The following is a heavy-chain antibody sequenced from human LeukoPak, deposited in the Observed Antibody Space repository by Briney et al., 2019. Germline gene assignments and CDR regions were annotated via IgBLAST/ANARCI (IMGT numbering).Heavy chain of an antibody. CDR3: AKGPIAVAGYFDY. V-gene: IGHV3-9*01. D-gene: IGHD6-19*01. CDR1: GFTFDDYA. CDR2: ISWNSGSV. Sequence: PGRSLRLSCAAPGFTFDDYAMHWVRQAPGKGLEWVSGISWNSGSVGYADSVKGRFTISRDNAKNSLYLQMNSLRAEDTALYYCAKGPIAVAGYFDYWGQGTLVTVSS. J-gene: IGHJ4*02.